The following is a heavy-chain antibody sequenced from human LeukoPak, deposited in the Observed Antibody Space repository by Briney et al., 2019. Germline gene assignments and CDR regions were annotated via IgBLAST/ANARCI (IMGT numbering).Heavy chain of an antibody. CDR1: GGSISSYY. V-gene: IGHV4-4*07. Sequence: PSETLSLTCTVSGGSISSYYWSWIRQPAGKGLEWIGRIYTSGSTNYNPSLKSRVTMPVDTSKNQFSLKLSSVTAADTAVYYCARSGYYDFWSGYYSPQNWFDPWGQGTLVTVSS. D-gene: IGHD3-3*01. CDR2: IYTSGST. J-gene: IGHJ5*02. CDR3: ARSGYYDFWSGYYSPQNWFDP.